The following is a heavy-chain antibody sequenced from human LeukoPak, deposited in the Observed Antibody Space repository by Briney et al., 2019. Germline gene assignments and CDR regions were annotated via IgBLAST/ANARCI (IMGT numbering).Heavy chain of an antibody. V-gene: IGHV4-39*01. CDR1: GGSISSISYY. CDR2: IYYSGST. J-gene: IGHJ4*02. CDR3: ARHSEYYSGSGSASGYFDY. Sequence: SETLSLTCTVSGGSISSISYYWGWIRQPPGKGLEWIGTIYYSGSTYHSPSLKSRVTISGDTSKNQISLKLSSVTAADTTVYYCARHSEYYSGSGSASGYFDYWGQGTLVIVSS. D-gene: IGHD3-10*01.